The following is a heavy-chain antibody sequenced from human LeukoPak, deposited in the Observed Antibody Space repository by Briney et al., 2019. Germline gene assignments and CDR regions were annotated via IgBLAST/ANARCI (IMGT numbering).Heavy chain of an antibody. Sequence: GESLKISCKGSGFDISSYWIGWVRQVPGKGLEWMGSIYPRDSDTTYSPSFQGHVTISVDTSINTAYLHWSSLGASDTAMYFCARQWTKSFDIWGQGTMVIVSS. V-gene: IGHV5-51*01. D-gene: IGHD3/OR15-3a*01. CDR2: IYPRDSDT. J-gene: IGHJ3*02. CDR1: GFDISSYW. CDR3: ARQWTKSFDI.